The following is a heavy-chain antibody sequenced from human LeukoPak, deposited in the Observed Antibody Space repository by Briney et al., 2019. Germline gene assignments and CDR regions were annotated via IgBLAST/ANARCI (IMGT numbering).Heavy chain of an antibody. V-gene: IGHV4-59*01. D-gene: IGHD1-1*01. CDR3: TRDPGYARYMDV. CDR1: GGSISSYY. Sequence: SETLSLICSVSGGSISSYYWSWIRQPPGKGLEWIGYIYYSGSTHYNPSLESRVTISIDTSKKQLSLRLTSVTAADTAVYYCTRDPGYARYMDVWGKGTTVTVSS. J-gene: IGHJ6*03. CDR2: IYYSGST.